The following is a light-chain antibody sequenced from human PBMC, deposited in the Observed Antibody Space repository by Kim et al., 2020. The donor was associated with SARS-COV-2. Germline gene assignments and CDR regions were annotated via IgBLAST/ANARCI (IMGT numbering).Light chain of an antibody. V-gene: IGLV4-69*01. J-gene: IGLJ3*02. CDR3: QTLGTGIRV. CDR2: LNRDGSH. CDR1: RGHRTSA. Sequence: SVQLTLPLRRGHRTSANAWHQLQPEKGPRYLIQLNRDGSHSKGDGIPDRFSGSSSGAERYLTLSSLQSEDEADYFCQTLGTGIRVFGGGTQLTVL.